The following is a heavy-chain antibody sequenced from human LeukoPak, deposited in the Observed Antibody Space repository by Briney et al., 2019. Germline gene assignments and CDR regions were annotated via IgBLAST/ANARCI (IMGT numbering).Heavy chain of an antibody. CDR2: ISAYNGNT. Sequence: GASVKVSCKASGYTFTSYGISWVRQAPGQGLEWMGWISAYNGNTNYAQKLQGRVTMTTDTSTSTDYMELRSLRSDDTAVYYCARVPTGTELYYYYMDVWGKGTTVTVSS. CDR1: GYTFTSYG. J-gene: IGHJ6*03. V-gene: IGHV1-18*01. CDR3: ARVPTGTELYYYYMDV. D-gene: IGHD1-1*01.